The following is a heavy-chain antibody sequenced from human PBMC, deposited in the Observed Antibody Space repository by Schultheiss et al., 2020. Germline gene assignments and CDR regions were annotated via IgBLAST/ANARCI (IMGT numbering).Heavy chain of an antibody. Sequence: GESLKISCAASGFTFSSYAMSWVRQAPGKGLEWVSAISGSGGSTYYADSVKGRFTISRDNSKNTLYLQMNSLRAEDTAVYYCAREGLGSGWINFDYWGQGTLVTVSS. J-gene: IGHJ4*02. V-gene: IGHV3-23*01. CDR2: ISGSGGST. CDR3: AREGLGSGWINFDY. D-gene: IGHD6-19*01. CDR1: GFTFSSYA.